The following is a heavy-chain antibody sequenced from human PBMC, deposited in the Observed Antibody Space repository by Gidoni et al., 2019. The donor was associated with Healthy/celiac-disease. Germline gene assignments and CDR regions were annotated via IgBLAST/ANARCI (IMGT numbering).Heavy chain of an antibody. J-gene: IGHJ5*02. D-gene: IGHD4-17*01. CDR1: GGTFSSYT. CDR3: ARELGDGAHNWFDP. V-gene: IGHV1-69*08. CDR2: IIPILGIA. Sequence: QVQLVQSGAEVKKPGSSVKVSCKASGGTFSSYTISWVRQAPGQGLEWMGRIIPILGIANYAQKVQGRVTITADKSTSTAYMELSSLRSEDTAVYYCARELGDGAHNWFDPWGQGTLVTVSS.